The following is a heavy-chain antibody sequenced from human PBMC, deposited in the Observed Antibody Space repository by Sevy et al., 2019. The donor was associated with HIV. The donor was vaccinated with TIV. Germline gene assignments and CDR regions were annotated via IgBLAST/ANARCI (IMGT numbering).Heavy chain of an antibody. CDR2: IRYDGSNI. J-gene: IGHJ5*02. CDR3: AKNNYGSGSRGWFDP. Sequence: GGSLRLSCAASGFTFSSYAMHWVRQAPGKGLEWVAFIRYDGSNIYYVDSVKGRFTISRDNSKNTLYLQMNSLSAEDTAMYYCAKNNYGSGSRGWFDPWGQRTLVTVSS. CDR1: GFTFSSYA. D-gene: IGHD3-10*01. V-gene: IGHV3-30*02.